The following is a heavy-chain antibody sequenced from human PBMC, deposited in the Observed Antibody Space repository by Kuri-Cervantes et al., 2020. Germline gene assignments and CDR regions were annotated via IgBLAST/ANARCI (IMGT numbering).Heavy chain of an antibody. CDR1: GYTFNKFA. J-gene: IGHJ4*02. CDR3: ARARYEALWNLSYLDQ. V-gene: IGHV1-69*05. D-gene: IGHD1-1*01. Sequence: SVKVSCKASGYTFNKFAISWVRQAPAQGLEWMRGIIPVFGKPNYAPKFHGRVTITTDETTSTAYMEMSRLRSEDTAIYFCARARYEALWNLSYLDQWGQGALVTVSS. CDR2: IIPVFGKP.